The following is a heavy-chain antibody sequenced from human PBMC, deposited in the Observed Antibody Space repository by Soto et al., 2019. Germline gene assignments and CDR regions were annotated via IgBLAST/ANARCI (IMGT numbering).Heavy chain of an antibody. Sequence: QVQLVQSGTEVKKPGSSVKVSCKASGGTFSSYTIAWVRQAPGQGLEWIGGIIPIFGTIHYAQKFQGRVTMTADEFTSTAYMELSSLRSEDTAVFYCARDQGHGYNSDWGQGTLVTVSS. CDR1: GGTFSSYT. D-gene: IGHD5-12*01. CDR3: ARDQGHGYNSD. CDR2: IIPIFGTI. J-gene: IGHJ4*02. V-gene: IGHV1-69*12.